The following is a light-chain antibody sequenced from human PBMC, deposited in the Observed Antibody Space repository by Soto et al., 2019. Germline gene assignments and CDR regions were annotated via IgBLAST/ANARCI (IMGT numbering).Light chain of an antibody. J-gene: IGLJ1*01. CDR3: CSYAGSSTFFYV. V-gene: IGLV2-23*03. Sequence: QSVLTQPASVSGSPGQSITISCTGTSSDVGSYNLVSWYQQHPGKAPKLMIYEGSKRPSGVSNRFSGSKYGNTASLTTSGLKAEDEADYYSCSYAGSSTFFYVFGTGTKVTVL. CDR1: SSDVGSYNL. CDR2: EGS.